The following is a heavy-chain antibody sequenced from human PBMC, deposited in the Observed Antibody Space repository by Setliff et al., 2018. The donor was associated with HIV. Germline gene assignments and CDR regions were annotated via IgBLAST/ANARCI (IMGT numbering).Heavy chain of an antibody. CDR1: GFAFSTYG. D-gene: IGHD1-26*01. V-gene: IGHV3-30*02. J-gene: IGHJ5*02. CDR2: VWSDESKK. CDR3: AKDLGRVDWFDP. Sequence: GGSLRLSCAASGFAFSTYGMHWVRQPPGKGLEWVAFVWSDESKKFYADSVKGRFTISRDNSRNTLYLQMNSLRVEDTAVYYCAKDLGRVDWFDPWGQGTLVTVSS.